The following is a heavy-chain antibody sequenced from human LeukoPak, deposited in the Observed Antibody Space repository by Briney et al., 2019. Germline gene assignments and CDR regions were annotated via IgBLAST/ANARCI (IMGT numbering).Heavy chain of an antibody. Sequence: GASVKVSCKASGGTFSIYAISWVRQAPGQGLEWMGGIIPIFGTANYAQKFQGRVTITADESTSTAYMELSSLRSEDTAVYYCARDLTITVTNQYYYYGMDVWGQGTTVTVSS. CDR3: ARDLTITVTNQYYYYGMDV. CDR2: IIPIFGTA. CDR1: GGTFSIYA. V-gene: IGHV1-69*13. D-gene: IGHD4-17*01. J-gene: IGHJ6*02.